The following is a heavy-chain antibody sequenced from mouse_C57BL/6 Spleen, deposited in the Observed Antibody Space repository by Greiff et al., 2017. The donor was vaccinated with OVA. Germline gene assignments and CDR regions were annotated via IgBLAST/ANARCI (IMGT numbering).Heavy chain of an antibody. D-gene: IGHD3-3*01. CDR1: GYTFTSYW. CDR2: IYPGSGST. V-gene: IGHV1-55*01. CDR3: ARGGQGGGYYFDY. Sequence: QVQLQQPGAELVKPGASVKMSCKASGYTFTSYWITWVKQRPGQGLEWIGDIYPGSGSTNYNEKFKSKATLTVYTSSSTAYMQLSSLTSEDSAVYYGARGGQGGGYYFDYWGQGTTLTVSS. J-gene: IGHJ2*01.